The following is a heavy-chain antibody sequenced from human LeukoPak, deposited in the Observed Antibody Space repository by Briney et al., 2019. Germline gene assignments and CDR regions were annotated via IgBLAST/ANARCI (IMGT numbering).Heavy chain of an antibody. CDR1: GGSISSYY. J-gene: IGHJ4*02. V-gene: IGHV4-4*07. Sequence: SETLRHTCTVSGGSISSYYWSWIRQPAGKGLEWIGRIYTSGSTNYNPSLKSRVTISVDKSKNQFSLKLSSVTAADTAVYYCARDCGDYVVCIRGQGTLVTVSS. CDR3: ARDCGDYVVCI. D-gene: IGHD4-17*01. CDR2: IYTSGST.